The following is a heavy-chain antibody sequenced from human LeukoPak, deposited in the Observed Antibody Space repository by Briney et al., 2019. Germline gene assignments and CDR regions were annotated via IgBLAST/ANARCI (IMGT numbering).Heavy chain of an antibody. V-gene: IGHV4-34*01. Sequence: SETLSLTCAVYGGSFSGYYWSWIRQPPGKGLEWIGEINHSGSTNYNPSLKSRVTISEDTSKNQFSLKLSSVTAADTAVYYCARRRGQGSGSYFHYYYYGIDVWGQGTTVTVSS. J-gene: IGHJ6*02. D-gene: IGHD3-10*01. CDR2: INHSGST. CDR3: ARRRGQGSGSYFHYYYYGIDV. CDR1: GGSFSGYY.